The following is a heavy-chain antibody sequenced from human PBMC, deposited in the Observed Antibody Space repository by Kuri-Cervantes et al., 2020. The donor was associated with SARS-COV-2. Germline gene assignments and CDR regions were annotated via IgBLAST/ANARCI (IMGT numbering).Heavy chain of an antibody. V-gene: IGHV4-59*12. D-gene: IGHD3-16*02. Sequence: SETLSLTCTVSGGSISSYYWSWIRQPPGKGLEWIGSIYYSGSTYYNPSLKSRVTISIDTSKNQFSLKLSSVTAADTAVYYCARACFCGSYRYSRFYYWGQGTLVTVSS. CDR1: GGSISSYY. CDR2: IYYSGST. J-gene: IGHJ4*02. CDR3: ARACFCGSYRYSRFYY.